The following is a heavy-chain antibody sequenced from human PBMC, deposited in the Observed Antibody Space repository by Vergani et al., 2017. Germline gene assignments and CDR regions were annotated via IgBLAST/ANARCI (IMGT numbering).Heavy chain of an antibody. CDR1: GYTFSNYY. Sequence: QVHVVQSGAEVKKSGASVKVSCKTSGYTFSNYYMHWVRQAPGQGLEWMGIINPSGGHTNYAQKFQGRVNMTRDTSTSTVYMELSSLRSDDTAIYYCARGDYGILTGYRYWGQGTLVTVSA. CDR3: ARGDYGILTGYRY. V-gene: IGHV1-46*03. CDR2: INPSGGHT. D-gene: IGHD3-9*01. J-gene: IGHJ4*02.